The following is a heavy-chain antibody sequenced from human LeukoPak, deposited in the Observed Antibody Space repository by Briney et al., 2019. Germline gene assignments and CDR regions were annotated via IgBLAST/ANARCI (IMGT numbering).Heavy chain of an antibody. CDR3: TSTQGDDFWGGFQG. Sequence: GGSLRLSCAASGFTFSNAWMNWVRQAPGKGLEWVGRFKTKTDDGATDYAAPVKGRFTISRDDSINTLHLQMNSLKTEDTAVYYCTSTQGDDFWGGFQGWGQGTLVTVSS. CDR2: FKTKTDDGAT. CDR1: GFTFSNAW. D-gene: IGHD3-3*01. V-gene: IGHV3-15*01. J-gene: IGHJ4*02.